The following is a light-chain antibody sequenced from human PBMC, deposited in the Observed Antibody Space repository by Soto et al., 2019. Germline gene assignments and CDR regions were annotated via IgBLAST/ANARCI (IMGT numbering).Light chain of an antibody. Sequence: QSVLTQPPSVSGAPGQRVTISCTGSSSNIGAGYDVHWYQRLPGTAPKVLIYGNNNRPSGVPDRFSGSKSGTSASLAITWLQDEDEADYYCQSYDSSLSGSYVFGTGTKLTVL. CDR2: GNN. CDR1: SSNIGAGYD. V-gene: IGLV1-40*01. J-gene: IGLJ1*01. CDR3: QSYDSSLSGSYV.